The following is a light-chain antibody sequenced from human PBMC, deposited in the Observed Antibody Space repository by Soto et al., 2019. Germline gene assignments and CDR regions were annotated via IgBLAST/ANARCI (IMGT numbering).Light chain of an antibody. Sequence: NFMLTQPHSVSESPGKTVTISCTGSSGNIASNYVQWYQQRPGSAPTTVIYEDNQRPSGVPDRFSGSIDSSSNSASLTISGLKPEDEADYYCQSYDTNTVVFGGGTKLTVL. CDR3: QSYDTNTVV. CDR1: SGNIASNY. CDR2: EDN. V-gene: IGLV6-57*02. J-gene: IGLJ2*01.